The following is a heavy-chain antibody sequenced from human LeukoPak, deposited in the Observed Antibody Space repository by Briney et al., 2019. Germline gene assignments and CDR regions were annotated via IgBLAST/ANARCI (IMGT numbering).Heavy chain of an antibody. CDR2: IYYSGST. J-gene: IGHJ6*02. V-gene: IGHV4-59*01. CDR3: ARVGYFDWLLSRYYGMDV. Sequence: PSETLSLTCTVSGGSISSYYWSWIRQPPGKGLEWIGYIYYSGSTNYNPSLKSRVTISVDTSKNQFSLKLSSVTAADTAVYYCARVGYFDWLLSRYYGMDVWGQGTTVTVSS. CDR1: GGSISSYY. D-gene: IGHD3-9*01.